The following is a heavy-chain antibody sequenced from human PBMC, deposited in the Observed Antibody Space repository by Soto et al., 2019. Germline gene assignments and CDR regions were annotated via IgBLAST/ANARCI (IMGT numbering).Heavy chain of an antibody. CDR2: ISHDGSNN. CDR1: GFTFSSYA. CDR3: ARDRSMVVVVPGY. J-gene: IGHJ4*02. V-gene: IGHV3-30-3*01. Sequence: QVHLVESGGGVVQPGRCLRLSCAASGFTFSSYAMHWVRQAPGKGLEWVAHISHDGSNNYYADSVKGRFTISRDNSKNMVYLQMNSLRVDDTAVYYCARDRSMVVVVPGYWGQGTLVTVSS. D-gene: IGHD2-2*01.